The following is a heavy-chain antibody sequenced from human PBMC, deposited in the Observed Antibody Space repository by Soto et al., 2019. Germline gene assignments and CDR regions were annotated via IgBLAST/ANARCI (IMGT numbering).Heavy chain of an antibody. CDR2: INAGNGNT. Sequence: QVQLVQSGAEEKKPGASVKVSCKASGYTFTSYAMHWVRQAPGQRLEWMGWINAGNGNTKYSQKFQGRVTITRDTSASTADMELSSRRSEDTAVYYCARGGGYSSSWVDYWGQGTLVTVSS. CDR3: ARGGGYSSSWVDY. CDR1: GYTFTSYA. V-gene: IGHV1-3*05. D-gene: IGHD6-13*01. J-gene: IGHJ4*02.